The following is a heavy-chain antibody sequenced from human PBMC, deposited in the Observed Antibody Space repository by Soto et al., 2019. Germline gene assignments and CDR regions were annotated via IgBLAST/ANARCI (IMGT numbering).Heavy chain of an antibody. Sequence: GGSLRLSCAASGFTFSYAISWVRQAPGKGLEWVSAISGSGGSTYYADSVKGRFTISRDNSKNTLYLQMNSLRAEDTAVYYCAKAYGSGSYYPPGYWGQGTLVTVSS. CDR3: AKAYGSGSYYPPGY. D-gene: IGHD3-10*01. J-gene: IGHJ4*02. CDR2: ISGSGGST. V-gene: IGHV3-23*01. CDR1: GFTFSYA.